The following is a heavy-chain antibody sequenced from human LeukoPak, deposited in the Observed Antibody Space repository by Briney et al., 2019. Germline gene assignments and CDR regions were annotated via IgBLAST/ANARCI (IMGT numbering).Heavy chain of an antibody. CDR2: ISYDGSNK. D-gene: IGHD3-3*01. CDR1: GFTFSSYG. CDR3: AKVQFLEWLDAFDI. Sequence: GGSLRLSCAASGFTFSSYGMHWVGQAPGKGLEWVAVISYDGSNKYYADSVKGRFTISRDNSKNTLYLQMNSLRAEDTAVYYCAKVQFLEWLDAFDIWGQGTMVTVSS. V-gene: IGHV3-30*18. J-gene: IGHJ3*02.